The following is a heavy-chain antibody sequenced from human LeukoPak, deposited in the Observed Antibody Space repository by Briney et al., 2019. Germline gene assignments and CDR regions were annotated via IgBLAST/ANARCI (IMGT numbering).Heavy chain of an antibody. CDR1: GFNVSSNY. CDR2: LYGAGST. CDR3: ARGGTAGFSTGRIDY. J-gene: IGHJ4*02. D-gene: IGHD6-19*01. Sequence: GSLRLSCAASGFNVSSNYMSWVRQAPGKGLEWVSVLYGAGSTYYADSVKGRFTISRHDSQNTLFLQRNSVRAEDTAVYYCARGGTAGFSTGRIDYWGQGTLVTVSS. V-gene: IGHV3-53*04.